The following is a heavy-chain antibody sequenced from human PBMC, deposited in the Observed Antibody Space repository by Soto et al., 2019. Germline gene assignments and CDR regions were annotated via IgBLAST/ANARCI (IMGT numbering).Heavy chain of an antibody. Sequence: PSETLSLTCTVSGGSISSYYWSWIRQPPGKGLEWIGYIYYSGSTNYNPSLKSRVTISVDTSKNQFSLKLSSVTAADTAVYYCARRYGGLFGYWGQGTLVTVSS. V-gene: IGHV4-59*01. CDR2: IYYSGST. CDR3: ARRYGGLFGY. J-gene: IGHJ4*02. CDR1: GGSISSYY. D-gene: IGHD4-17*01.